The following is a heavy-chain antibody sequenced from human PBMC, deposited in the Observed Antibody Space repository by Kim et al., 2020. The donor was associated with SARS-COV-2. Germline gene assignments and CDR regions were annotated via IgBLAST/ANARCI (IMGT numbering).Heavy chain of an antibody. J-gene: IGHJ4*02. Sequence: GAINAGRNGNPKYPQKFQGRLTITSDTSASTAYMDLTSLRSGDTAVYYCARGPHRQWLRRVALSHFDYWGQGTLVTVSS. CDR3: ARGPHRQWLRRVALSHFDY. V-gene: IGHV1-3*01. D-gene: IGHD5-12*01. CDR2: INAGRNGNP.